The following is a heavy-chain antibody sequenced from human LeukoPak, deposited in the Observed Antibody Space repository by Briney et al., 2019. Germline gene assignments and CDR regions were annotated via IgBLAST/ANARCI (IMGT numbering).Heavy chain of an antibody. Sequence: GASVKVSCKASGYTFTGYYMHWVRQAPGQGLEWMGWINPNSGGTNYAQKLQDRVTMTRDTSISTAYMELSRLRSDDTAVYYCARDELGTLYYYGGMDVWGQGTTVTVSS. J-gene: IGHJ6*02. D-gene: IGHD7-27*01. CDR1: GYTFTGYY. CDR2: INPNSGGT. CDR3: ARDELGTLYYYGGMDV. V-gene: IGHV1-2*02.